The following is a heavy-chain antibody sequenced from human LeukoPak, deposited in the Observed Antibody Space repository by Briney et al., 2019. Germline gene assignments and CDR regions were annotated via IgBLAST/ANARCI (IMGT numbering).Heavy chain of an antibody. CDR2: IIHNGSR. CDR3: VRGLCRGDSCYSAEYFQH. CDR1: GDSFSGYY. V-gene: IGHV4-34*01. Sequence: KPSETLSLTCDVYGDSFSGYYWTWIRQTPEKGLEWIGEIIHNGSRSVNPSLESRVTISVDTSKNQFSLKLTSVTAADTSVYYCVRGLCRGDSCYSAEYFQHWGQGTLVTVSS. J-gene: IGHJ1*01. D-gene: IGHD2-15*01.